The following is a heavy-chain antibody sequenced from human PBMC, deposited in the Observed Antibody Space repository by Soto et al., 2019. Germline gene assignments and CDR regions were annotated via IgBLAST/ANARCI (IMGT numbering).Heavy chain of an antibody. J-gene: IGHJ1*01. D-gene: IGHD6-13*01. CDR1: GYTFTNYA. Sequence: VQLVQSGAEVKKPGASVKVSCKASGYTFTNYAIHWVRQAPGQRLEWMGWINAGSGNTKYSQSFEGRVSITRDTAASTAYMEVSSLTSEDTAVYYCACEQQLATFQHWGQGTLVTVSS. CDR3: ACEQQLATFQH. V-gene: IGHV1-3*01. CDR2: INAGSGNT.